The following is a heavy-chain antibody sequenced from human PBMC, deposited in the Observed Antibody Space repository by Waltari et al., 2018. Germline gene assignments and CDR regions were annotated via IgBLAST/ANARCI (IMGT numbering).Heavy chain of an antibody. CDR1: GDTFGRFA. J-gene: IGHJ5*01. CDR2: LIPIFGTP. Sequence: QVHLVQPGAEVKKPGSSVKVSCKASGDTFGRFAIAWVRQAPGQGLEWMGGLIPIFGTPNYAQEFQGRLTITADESANTVYMELGSLRPDDTAVYFCSRRQIGGPLDPWGQGTLVTVSS. CDR3: SRRQIGGPLDP. V-gene: IGHV1-69*12. D-gene: IGHD1-1*01.